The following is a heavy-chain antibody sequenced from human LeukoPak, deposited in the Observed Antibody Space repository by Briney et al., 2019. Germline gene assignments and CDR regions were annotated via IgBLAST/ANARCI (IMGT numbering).Heavy chain of an antibody. Sequence: PGGSLRLSCAASGFTFSSYAMSWVRQAPGKGLEWVSAISGSGGSTYYADSVKGRFTISRDNSKNTLYLQMNSLRAEDTAVYYCARDLTPGYSGYDGDYWGQGTLVTVSS. CDR1: GFTFSSYA. CDR2: ISGSGGST. V-gene: IGHV3-23*01. J-gene: IGHJ4*02. CDR3: ARDLTPGYSGYDGDY. D-gene: IGHD5-12*01.